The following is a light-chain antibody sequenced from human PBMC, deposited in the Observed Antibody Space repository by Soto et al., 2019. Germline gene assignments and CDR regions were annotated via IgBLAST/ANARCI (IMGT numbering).Light chain of an antibody. CDR2: GAS. CDR1: QSVGSNY. CDR3: QQYTTSPFT. Sequence: EIVLTQSPGTLSLSPGERATLYCRASQSVGSNYLAWYQQKPGQAPRVLIYGASSRATGIPDRFSGSGSGADCTLTISRLEPEDLAVYYCQQYTTSPFTFGPRTKVDIK. V-gene: IGKV3-20*01. J-gene: IGKJ3*01.